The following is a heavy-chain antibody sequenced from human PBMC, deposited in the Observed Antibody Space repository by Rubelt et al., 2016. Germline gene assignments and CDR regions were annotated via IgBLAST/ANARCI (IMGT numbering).Heavy chain of an antibody. D-gene: IGHD1-7*01. J-gene: IGHJ3*02. V-gene: IGHV4-59*01. CDR2: HSGST. Sequence: HSGSTNYNPSLKSRVTISVDTSKNQFSLKLSSVTAADTAVYYCASLTGTTAFDIWGQGTMVTVSS. CDR3: ASLTGTTAFDI.